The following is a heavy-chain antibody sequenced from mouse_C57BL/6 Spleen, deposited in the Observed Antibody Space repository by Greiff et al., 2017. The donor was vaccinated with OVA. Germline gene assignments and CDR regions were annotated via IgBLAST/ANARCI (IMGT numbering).Heavy chain of an antibody. Sequence: QVQLKQPGAELVKPGASVKLSCKASGYTFTSYWMHWVKQRPGQGLEWIGMIHPNSGSTNYNEKFKSKATLTVDKSSSTAYMQLSSLTSEDSAVYYCARSRTGTEVFAYWGQGTLVTVSA. V-gene: IGHV1-64*01. CDR2: IHPNSGST. CDR1: GYTFTSYW. J-gene: IGHJ3*01. CDR3: ARSRTGTEVFAY. D-gene: IGHD4-1*01.